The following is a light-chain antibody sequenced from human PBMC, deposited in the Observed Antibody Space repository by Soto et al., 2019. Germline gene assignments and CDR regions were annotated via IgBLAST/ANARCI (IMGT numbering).Light chain of an antibody. CDR3: QQYGSSPIT. J-gene: IGKJ5*01. Sequence: EIVMTQSPATLSVSQGERASLSCRASQSVSSGHLAWYQQKPGQAPRLLIYGASTRATGIPARFGGSGSGTEFTLTISSLQSEDFAVYYCQQYGSSPITFGQGTRLEIK. CDR1: QSVSSGH. V-gene: IGKV3-15*01. CDR2: GAS.